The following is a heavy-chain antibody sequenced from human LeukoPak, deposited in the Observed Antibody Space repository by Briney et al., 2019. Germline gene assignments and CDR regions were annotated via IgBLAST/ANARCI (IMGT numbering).Heavy chain of an antibody. D-gene: IGHD5-18*01. CDR2: IHHGGTT. CDR1: GGPINSGNYY. Sequence: SETLSLTCTVSGGPINSGNYYWGWIRQYPEKGLQWIANIHHGGTTYYNPSLKSRVTISIDTSKKQFSLMLTSVTAAHAAVYYCARGDSYGSFDYWGRGILVTVSS. CDR3: ARGDSYGSFDY. V-gene: IGHV4-31*02. J-gene: IGHJ4*02.